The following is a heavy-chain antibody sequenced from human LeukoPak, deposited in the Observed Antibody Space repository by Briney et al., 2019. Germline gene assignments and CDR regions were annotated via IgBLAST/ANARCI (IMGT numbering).Heavy chain of an antibody. CDR3: AKDFGGYYYDSSGYDGAFDI. J-gene: IGHJ3*02. CDR1: GFTFSNYA. V-gene: IGHV3-23*01. Sequence: GGSLRLSCAASGFTFSNYAMSWVRQAPGKGLEWVSVVRGSGGSSYYGDSVKGRFTISRDNSKNTLYLQMNSLRAEDTAVYYCAKDFGGYYYDSSGYDGAFDIWGQGTMVTVSS. D-gene: IGHD3-22*01. CDR2: VRGSGGSS.